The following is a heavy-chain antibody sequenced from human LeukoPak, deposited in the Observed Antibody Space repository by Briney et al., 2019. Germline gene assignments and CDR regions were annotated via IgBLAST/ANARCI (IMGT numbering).Heavy chain of an antibody. CDR2: INHSGST. CDR3: ARTSLSGSYSFNWFDP. V-gene: IGHV4-39*07. J-gene: IGHJ5*02. D-gene: IGHD3-10*01. Sequence: SETLSLTGTVSGGSISSGDYYWSWIRQPPGKGLEWIGEINHSGSTNYNPSLKSRVTISVDTSKNQFSLKLSSVTAADTAVYYGARTSLSGSYSFNWFDPWGQGTLVTVSS. CDR1: GGSISSGDYY.